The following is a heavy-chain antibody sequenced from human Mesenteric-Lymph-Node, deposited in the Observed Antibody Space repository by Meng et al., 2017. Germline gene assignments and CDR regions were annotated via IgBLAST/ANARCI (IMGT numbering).Heavy chain of an antibody. D-gene: IGHD3-10*01. V-gene: IGHV1-69*01. CDR1: GGPFSSYA. CDR3: ARAFQFGELLGTFDP. CDR2: IIPIFGTA. Sequence: QGQLVRSGAEVKKPGSSVRGSCKASGGPFSSYAISWVRQGPGQGLEWMGGIIPIFGTANDAQKFQGRVTITADESTSTAYMELSSLRSEDTAVYYCARAFQFGELLGTFDPWGQGTLVTVSS. J-gene: IGHJ5*02.